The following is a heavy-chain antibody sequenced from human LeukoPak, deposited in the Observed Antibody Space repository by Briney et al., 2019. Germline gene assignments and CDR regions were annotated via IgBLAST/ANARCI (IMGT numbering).Heavy chain of an antibody. CDR3: ARTGSSGYYYVDYYYGMDV. Sequence: APVKVSCKASGYTFTSNYIHWVRQAPGQGLEWMGMIYPRDGSTSYAQKFQGRVTITRDTSASTAYMELSSLRSEDTAVYYCARTGSSGYYYVDYYYGMDVWGQGTTVTVSS. J-gene: IGHJ6*02. CDR2: IYPRDGST. CDR1: GYTFTSNY. V-gene: IGHV1-46*01. D-gene: IGHD3-22*01.